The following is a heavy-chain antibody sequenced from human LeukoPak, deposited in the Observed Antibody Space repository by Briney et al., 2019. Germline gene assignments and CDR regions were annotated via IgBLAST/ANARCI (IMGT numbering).Heavy chain of an antibody. J-gene: IGHJ4*02. CDR2: ISAGGGST. CDR1: GFTLSTYT. D-gene: IGHD3-10*01. Sequence: GGSLRLSCAASGFTLSTYTMTWVRQAPGKGLEWVSSISAGGGSTYYADSVKGRFTISRDNANNSLSLQMNSLRDEDTAVYYCVLGSPFDYWGQGTLVTVSS. V-gene: IGHV3-23*01. CDR3: VLGSPFDY.